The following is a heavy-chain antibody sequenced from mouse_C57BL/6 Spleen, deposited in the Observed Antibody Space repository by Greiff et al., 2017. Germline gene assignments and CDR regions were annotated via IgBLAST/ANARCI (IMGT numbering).Heavy chain of an antibody. CDR1: GYTFTSYW. CDR3: ARFPVVATRGYFDY. V-gene: IGHV1-69*01. CDR2: IDSSDSYT. Sequence: VQLQQPGAELVMPGASVKLSCKASGYTFTSYWMHWVKQRPGQGLEWIGEIDSSDSYTNSNQKFKGKSTLTVDKSSSTAYMQLSSLTSEDSAVYYCARFPVVATRGYFDYWGQGTTLTVSS. D-gene: IGHD1-1*01. J-gene: IGHJ2*01.